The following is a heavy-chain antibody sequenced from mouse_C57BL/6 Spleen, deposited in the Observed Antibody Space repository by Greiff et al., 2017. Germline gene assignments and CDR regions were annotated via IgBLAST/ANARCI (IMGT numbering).Heavy chain of an antibody. CDR1: GYTFTSYW. CDR3: ARRGWDVGYAKDY. J-gene: IGHJ4*01. Sequence: VQLQQPGAELVMPGASVKLSCKASGYTFTSYWMHWVKQRPGQGLEWIGEIDPSDSYTNYNQKFKGKSTLTVDKSSSTAYMQLSSLTSEDSAVYYCARRGWDVGYAKDYWGQGTSVTVSS. CDR2: IDPSDSYT. V-gene: IGHV1-69*01. D-gene: IGHD4-1*01.